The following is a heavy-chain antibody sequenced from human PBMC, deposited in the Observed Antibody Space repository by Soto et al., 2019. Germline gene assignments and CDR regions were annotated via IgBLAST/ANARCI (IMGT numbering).Heavy chain of an antibody. V-gene: IGHV1-3*01. CDR1: GYTFTSYG. CDR3: ARSSGWYYVDY. D-gene: IGHD3-22*01. CDR2: INAGNGNT. J-gene: IGHJ4*02. Sequence: ASVKVSCKASGYTFTSYGSHWVRQAPGQRLEWMGWINAGNGNTKYSQKFQGRVTITRDTSASTAYMELSSLRSEDTAVYYCARSSGWYYVDYWGQRTRVTVSS.